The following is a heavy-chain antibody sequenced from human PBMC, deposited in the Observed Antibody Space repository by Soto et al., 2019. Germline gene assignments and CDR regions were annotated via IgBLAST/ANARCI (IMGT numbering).Heavy chain of an antibody. D-gene: IGHD1-26*01. Sequence: QVQLVESGGGVVQPGRSLRLSCAASGFTFSSYAMHWVRQAPGKGLEWVAVISYDGSNKYYADSVKGRFTISRDNSKNTLYLQMNSLRAEDTAVYYCARATHSGSYYAAFDIWGQGTMVTVSS. CDR3: ARATHSGSYYAAFDI. J-gene: IGHJ3*02. CDR1: GFTFSSYA. CDR2: ISYDGSNK. V-gene: IGHV3-30-3*01.